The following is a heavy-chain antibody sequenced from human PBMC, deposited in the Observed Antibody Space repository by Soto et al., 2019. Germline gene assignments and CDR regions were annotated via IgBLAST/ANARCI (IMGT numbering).Heavy chain of an antibody. D-gene: IGHD5-12*01. V-gene: IGHV1-18*01. CDR2: ISAYNGNT. CDR1: GYTFTSSG. CDR3: AGKRGYSGYDPEYYYYYMDV. Sequence: VQLVQSGAEVKKPGASVTVSCKASGYTFTSSGISWVRQAPGHGLEWMGWISAYNGNTNYAQKLQGRVTMTTDTSPSTAYMELRSLRSADTAVYYCAGKRGYSGYDPEYYYYYMDVWGKGTTVTVSS. J-gene: IGHJ6*03.